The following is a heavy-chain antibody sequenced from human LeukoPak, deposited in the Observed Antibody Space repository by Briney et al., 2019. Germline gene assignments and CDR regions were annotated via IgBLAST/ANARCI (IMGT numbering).Heavy chain of an antibody. V-gene: IGHV3-30-3*01. CDR3: ARGFAGSGYAPSTY. CDR1: GFTFSSYV. CDR2: ISYDGSSK. D-gene: IGHD5-12*01. J-gene: IGHJ4*02. Sequence: GGSLRLSCAASGFTFSSYVMHWVRQAPGKGLEWVAVISYDGSSKYYADSVKGRFTISRDNSKNTLYLQMNSLRTEDTAVYYCARGFAGSGYAPSTYWGQGTLVTVSS.